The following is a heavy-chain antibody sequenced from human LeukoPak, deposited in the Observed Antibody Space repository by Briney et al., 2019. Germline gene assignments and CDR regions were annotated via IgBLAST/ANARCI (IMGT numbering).Heavy chain of an antibody. CDR3: ASGGAPSFDY. Sequence: GGSLRLSCAASGFTFSSYAMHWVRQAPGKGLEWVAVISYDGSNKYYADSVKGRFTISRDNSKNTLYLQMNSLRAEDTAVYYCASGGAPSFDYWGQGTLVTVSS. V-gene: IGHV3-30-3*01. CDR1: GFTFSSYA. J-gene: IGHJ4*02. CDR2: ISYDGSNK.